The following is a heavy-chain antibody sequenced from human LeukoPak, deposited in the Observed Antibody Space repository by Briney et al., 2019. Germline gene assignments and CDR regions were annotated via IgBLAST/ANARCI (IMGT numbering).Heavy chain of an antibody. Sequence: ASVKVSCKASGYTFTGYYMHWVRQAPGQGLEWMGWINPNSGGTNYAQKFQGRVTMTRDTSISTAYMELSRLRSDDTAVYYCARDFSNYDSSGYIPWGQETLVTVCS. CDR2: INPNSGGT. D-gene: IGHD3-22*01. J-gene: IGHJ5*02. CDR1: GYTFTGYY. V-gene: IGHV1-2*02. CDR3: ARDFSNYDSSGYIP.